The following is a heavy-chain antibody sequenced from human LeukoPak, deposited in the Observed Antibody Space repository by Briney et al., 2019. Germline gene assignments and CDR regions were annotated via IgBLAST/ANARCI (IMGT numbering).Heavy chain of an antibody. V-gene: IGHV1-46*01. Sequence: ASVKVSCKASGYTFTGYYMHWVRQAPGQGLEWMGMINPSGGSTSYAQKFQGRVTMTRDMSTSTVYMELSSLRSEDTAVYYCAREWYGDHRAFDYWGQGTLVTVSS. J-gene: IGHJ4*02. CDR1: GYTFTGYY. CDR2: INPSGGST. CDR3: AREWYGDHRAFDY. D-gene: IGHD4-17*01.